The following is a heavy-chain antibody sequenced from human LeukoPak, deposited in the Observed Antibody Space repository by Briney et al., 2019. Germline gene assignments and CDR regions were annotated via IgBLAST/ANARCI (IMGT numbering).Heavy chain of an antibody. CDR1: GFSLTSYS. Sequence: GGSLRLSCAASGFSLTSYSMNWVRQAPGRGLEWVSTISSGTTYIYYADSVKGRFTISKDNAKNSLYLQMNSLRAEDTAVYYCARDPGSSSTNWYFDLWGRGTLVTVSS. V-gene: IGHV3-21*01. CDR3: ARDPGSSSTNWYFDL. D-gene: IGHD6-13*01. CDR2: ISSGTTYI. J-gene: IGHJ2*01.